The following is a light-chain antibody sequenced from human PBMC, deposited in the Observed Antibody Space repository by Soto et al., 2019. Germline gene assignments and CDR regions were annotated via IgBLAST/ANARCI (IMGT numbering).Light chain of an antibody. CDR2: DDR. V-gene: IGLV3-21*02. Sequence: SYELTQLPSVSVAPGQAARITCGGTNIGRKSVHWYQQKPGQAPVVVVYDDRDRPSGIPERFSGSNSGNMAALTISRVEAGDEADYYCQLWDSNSDHVVFGGGTKVTVL. CDR3: QLWDSNSDHVV. CDR1: NIGRKS. J-gene: IGLJ2*01.